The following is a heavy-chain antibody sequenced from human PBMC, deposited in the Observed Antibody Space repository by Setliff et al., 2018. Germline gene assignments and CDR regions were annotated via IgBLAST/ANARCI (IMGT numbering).Heavy chain of an antibody. J-gene: IGHJ6*03. CDR2: INYSGIT. D-gene: IGHD1-26*01. V-gene: IGHV4-39*01. CDR3: ATRKSSGRLYYMDV. CDR1: GDSISSSSYY. Sequence: SETLSLTCSVSGDSISSSSYYWGWIRQPPGKGLEWIGSINYSGITYYSPSLKSRVTMSVDTSKNQFSLNLTSVTAADTAVYYCATRKSSGRLYYMDVWGKGTTVTVSS.